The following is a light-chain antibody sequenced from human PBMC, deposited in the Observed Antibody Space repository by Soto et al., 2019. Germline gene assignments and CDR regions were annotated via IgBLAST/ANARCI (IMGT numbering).Light chain of an antibody. CDR3: QQSYSTPRFT. CDR1: QSISSY. J-gene: IGKJ5*01. V-gene: IGKV1-39*01. CDR2: AAS. Sequence: SSLSASVGDRVTITCRASQSISSYLNWYQQKPGKAPKLLSYAASSLQSGVPSRFSGSGSGTDFTLTISSLQPEDFATYYCQQSYSTPRFTFGQGTRLEIK.